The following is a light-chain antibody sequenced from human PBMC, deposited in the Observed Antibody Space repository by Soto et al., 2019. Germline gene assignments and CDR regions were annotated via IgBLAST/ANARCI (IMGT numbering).Light chain of an antibody. CDR2: EVS. CDR1: SSDVGGYNY. V-gene: IGLV2-14*01. Sequence: QSALTQPASVSGSPGQSITISCTGTSSDVGGYNYVSWYQQHPGKAPKLMIYEVSNRPSGVSNRFSGSKSGNTASPTISGLQAEDEADYYCSSFRSGSTWVFGGGTKLTVL. J-gene: IGLJ3*02. CDR3: SSFRSGSTWV.